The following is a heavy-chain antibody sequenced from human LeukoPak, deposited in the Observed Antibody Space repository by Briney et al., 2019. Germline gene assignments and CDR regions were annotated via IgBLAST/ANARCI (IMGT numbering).Heavy chain of an antibody. V-gene: IGHV3-23*01. CDR2: IGGSDGST. J-gene: IGHJ4*02. CDR3: AKDVYGDYGGLDY. D-gene: IGHD4-17*01. Sequence: GGSLRLSCAASGFPFSTYAMSWVRQAPGKGLEWVSRIGGSDGSTYYADSVKGRFAISRDNSKNTLYLQMSSLRAEDTAVYYCAKDVYGDYGGLDYWGQGTLVTVSS. CDR1: GFPFSTYA.